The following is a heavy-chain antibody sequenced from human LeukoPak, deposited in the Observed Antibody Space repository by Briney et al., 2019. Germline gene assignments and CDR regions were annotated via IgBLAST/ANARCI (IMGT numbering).Heavy chain of an antibody. J-gene: IGHJ4*02. V-gene: IGHV4-34*01. CDR3: ASGYSNSPFDY. D-gene: IGHD4-11*01. CDR2: INHSGST. CDR1: GGSFSGYY. Sequence: SETLSLTCAVYGGSFSGYYWSWIRQPPGKGLEWIGEINHSGSTNYDPSLKSRVTISVDTSKNQFSLKLSSVTAADTAVYYCASGYSNSPFDYWGQGTLVTVSS.